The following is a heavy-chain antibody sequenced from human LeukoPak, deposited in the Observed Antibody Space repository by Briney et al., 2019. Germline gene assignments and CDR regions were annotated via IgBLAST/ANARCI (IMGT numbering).Heavy chain of an antibody. J-gene: IGHJ4*02. CDR3: ASGYSSDYGGNVY. Sequence: GRSLRLSCAASGFTLSSYAMHWVRQAPGKGLEWVAVISYDGSNKYYADSVKGRFTISRDNAKNTLYLQMNSLSTEDTAVYYCASGYSSDYGGNVYWGRGTLVTVSS. V-gene: IGHV3-30-3*01. CDR2: ISYDGSNK. CDR1: GFTLSSYA. D-gene: IGHD4-23*01.